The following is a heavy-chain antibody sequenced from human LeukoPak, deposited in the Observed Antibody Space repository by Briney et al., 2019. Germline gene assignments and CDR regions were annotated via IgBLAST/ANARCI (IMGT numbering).Heavy chain of an antibody. CDR2: INPSGGST. Sequence: ASVKVSCKASGYTFTSYYMHWVRQAPGQGLEWMRIINPSGGSTSYAQKFQGRVTMTRDTSTSTVYMELSSLRSEDTAVYYCARVGARRDGYNYFDSWGQGTLVTVSS. CDR3: ARVGARRDGYNYFDS. V-gene: IGHV1-46*01. D-gene: IGHD5-24*01. CDR1: GYTFTSYY. J-gene: IGHJ4*02.